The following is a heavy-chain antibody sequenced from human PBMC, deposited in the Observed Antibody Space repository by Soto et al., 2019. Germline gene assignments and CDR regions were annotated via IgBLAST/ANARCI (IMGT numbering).Heavy chain of an antibody. Sequence: QVQLGQSGAEVKKPGASVKVSCKASGYNFTSYGISWVRQATGQGLEWMGWIRAYNGHTNYAQKLQGRVTMTTDTSTSTAYMELRSLRSDDTAVYYCARVNRFGVTWDPWGQGTLVTVSS. D-gene: IGHD3-10*01. CDR2: IRAYNGHT. V-gene: IGHV1-18*01. CDR1: GYNFTSYG. J-gene: IGHJ5*02. CDR3: ARVNRFGVTWDP.